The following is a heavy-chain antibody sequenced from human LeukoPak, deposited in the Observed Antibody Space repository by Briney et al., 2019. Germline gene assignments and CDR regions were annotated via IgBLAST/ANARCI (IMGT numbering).Heavy chain of an antibody. Sequence: GASVKVSCKASGYTFTSYGISWVRQAPGQGLEWMGWISAYSGYTNYAQKFQGRVTMTTDTSTSTAYMELGSLRSDDTAMYYCARSSGSGTYGYGNFDYWGQGTLVTVSS. CDR1: GYTFTSYG. D-gene: IGHD3-10*01. V-gene: IGHV1-18*01. J-gene: IGHJ4*02. CDR2: ISAYSGYT. CDR3: ARSSGSGTYGYGNFDY.